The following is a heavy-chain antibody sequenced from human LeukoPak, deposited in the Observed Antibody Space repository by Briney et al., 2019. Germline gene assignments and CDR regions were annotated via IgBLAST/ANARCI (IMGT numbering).Heavy chain of an antibody. V-gene: IGHV3-48*01. CDR3: ARDEYSSSLDY. Sequence: GGSLRLSCVASGFTFSYYSMNWARQAPGKGLEWISYIRSRDGTVSYADSVKGRFTISRDSSKNALYLQMNTLRAEDTAVYYCARDEYSSSLDYWGQGTLVTVSS. J-gene: IGHJ4*02. CDR1: GFTFSYYS. CDR2: IRSRDGTV. D-gene: IGHD6-6*01.